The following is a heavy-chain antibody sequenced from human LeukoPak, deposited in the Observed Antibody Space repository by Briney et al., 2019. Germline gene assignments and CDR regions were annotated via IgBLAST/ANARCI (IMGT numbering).Heavy chain of an antibody. D-gene: IGHD1-26*01. CDR3: ARRDSGSPWDY. Sequence: GSLRLSCAASGFTFSSYAMSWVRQAPGKGLEWIGSIYHSGSTYYNPSLKSRVTISVDTSKNQFSLKLSSVTAADTAVYYCARRDSGSPWDYWGQGTLVTVSS. CDR2: IYHSGST. J-gene: IGHJ4*02. V-gene: IGHV4-38-2*01. CDR1: GFTFSSYA.